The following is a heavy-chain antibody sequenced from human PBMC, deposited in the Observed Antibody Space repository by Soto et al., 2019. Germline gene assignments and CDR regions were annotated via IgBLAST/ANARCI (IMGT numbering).Heavy chain of an antibody. CDR3: AKGGRTIIGWFDA. Sequence: EVQLVESGGGLVQPGRSLRLSCAASGFTFDDYAMHWVRQAPGKGLEWVSGISWNSGSIGYADSVKGRFTISRDNAKNSLYLQMNSLRAEDTALYYCAKGGRTIIGWFDAWGQGTLVTVSS. CDR2: ISWNSGSI. D-gene: IGHD3-16*01. J-gene: IGHJ5*02. V-gene: IGHV3-9*01. CDR1: GFTFDDYA.